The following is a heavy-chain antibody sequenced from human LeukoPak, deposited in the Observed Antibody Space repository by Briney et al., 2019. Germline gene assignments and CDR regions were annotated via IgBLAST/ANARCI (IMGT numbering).Heavy chain of an antibody. J-gene: IGHJ4*02. CDR3: ARQGSYSFGSGTYYNGHFDY. CDR2: IFYSGST. Sequence: KPSETLSLTCTVSGASISSSSYYWGWIRQPPGKGLEWIGSIFYSGSTFYNPSLKSRVTISVDTSKNQFTLKLSSVTAADTAVFYCARQGSYSFGSGTYYNGHFDYWAQGILVTVSS. V-gene: IGHV4-39*01. CDR1: GASISSSSYY. D-gene: IGHD3-10*01.